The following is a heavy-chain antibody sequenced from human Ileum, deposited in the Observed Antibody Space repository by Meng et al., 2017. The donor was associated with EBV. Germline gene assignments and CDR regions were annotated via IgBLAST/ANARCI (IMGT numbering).Heavy chain of an antibody. CDR1: GYGFTNYA. V-gene: IGHV1-3*01. CDR2: IYGFSGNT. Sequence: VQLVQSGDGVKQPGASVKVSCKTSGYGFTNYAIHWVRQAPGQRPECMGWIYGFSGNTKYSEKLQGRLTITRDTSTSTAYMELGSLRSDDTAVYYCVRVEVGITSGDYWGQGTLVTVSS. J-gene: IGHJ4*02. CDR3: VRVEVGITSGDY. D-gene: IGHD1-26*01.